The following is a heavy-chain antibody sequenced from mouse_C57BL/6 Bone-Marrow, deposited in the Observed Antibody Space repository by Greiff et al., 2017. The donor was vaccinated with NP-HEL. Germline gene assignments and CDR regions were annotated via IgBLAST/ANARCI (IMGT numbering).Heavy chain of an antibody. CDR1: GYTFTGYW. Sequence: QVQLQQSGAELMKPGASVKLSCKATGYTFTGYWIEWVKQRPGHGLAWIGEILPGSGSTNYNEKFKGKATFTAVTSSNTSYMQLSSLTTEDSAIYYCDHSNYVDYYAVDYWGKGTTVTVSS. J-gene: IGHJ4*01. CDR2: ILPGSGST. V-gene: IGHV1-9*01. CDR3: DHSNYVDYYAVDY. D-gene: IGHD2-5*01.